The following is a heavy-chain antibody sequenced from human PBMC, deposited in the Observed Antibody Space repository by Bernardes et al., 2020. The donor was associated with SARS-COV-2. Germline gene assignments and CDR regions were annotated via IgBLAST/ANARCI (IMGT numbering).Heavy chain of an antibody. CDR2: IWHDGSRE. D-gene: IGHD4-17*01. CDR3: ATEDGEWLES. V-gene: IGHV3-33*01. CDR1: GFTFRDYT. Sequence: GGSLSLSCAASGFTFRDYTMHWVRQAPGQGLEWVAVIWHDGSREYYVDSVKGRFAISRDNSNNTLYLQMNNLRVEDTALYRCATEDGEWLESWGQGTLVTVSS. J-gene: IGHJ5*01.